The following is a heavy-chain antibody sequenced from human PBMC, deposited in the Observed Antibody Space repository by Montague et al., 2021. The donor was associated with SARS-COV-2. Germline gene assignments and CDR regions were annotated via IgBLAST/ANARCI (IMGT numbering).Heavy chain of an antibody. D-gene: IGHD3-16*01. V-gene: IGHV4-39*07. J-gene: IGHJ4*02. CDR3: VREGGKGLSGFDTEGCFDY. Sequence: SETLSLTCTVSGGSISSSNYFWGWIRQPAGKGLEWIGSIYTGGGTYYNPSLKSRATISVDTSKNQFSLKLTSVTAADTAVYWCVREGGKGLSGFDTEGCFDYWGQGTLVAVSS. CDR2: IYTGGGT. CDR1: GGSISSSNYF.